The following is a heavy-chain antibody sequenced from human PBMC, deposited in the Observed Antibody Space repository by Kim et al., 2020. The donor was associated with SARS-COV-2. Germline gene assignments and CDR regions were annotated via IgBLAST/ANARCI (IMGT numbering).Heavy chain of an antibody. CDR2: ISGSGGST. J-gene: IGHJ4*02. Sequence: GGSLRLSCAASGFTFSSYAMSWVRQAPGKGLEWVSAISGSGGSTYHADSVKGRFTISRDNSKNTLYLQMNSLRAEDTAVYYCAKDLLLSGFGELLDYWGQGTLVTVSS. CDR1: GFTFSSYA. D-gene: IGHD3-10*01. V-gene: IGHV3-23*01. CDR3: AKDLLLSGFGELLDY.